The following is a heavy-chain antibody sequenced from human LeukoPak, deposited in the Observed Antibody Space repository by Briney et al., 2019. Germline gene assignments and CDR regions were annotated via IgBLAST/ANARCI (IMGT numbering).Heavy chain of an antibody. V-gene: IGHV4-34*01. Sequence: SETLSLTCAVYGGSFSGYYWSWIRQPPGEGREWIGEINHSGGTNYNPSLKSRVTISVDTSKNQFSLKLSSVTAADTAVYYCARGGIAAATDWFDPWGQGTLVTVSS. CDR3: ARGGIAAATDWFDP. D-gene: IGHD6-13*01. CDR2: INHSGGT. J-gene: IGHJ5*02. CDR1: GGSFSGYY.